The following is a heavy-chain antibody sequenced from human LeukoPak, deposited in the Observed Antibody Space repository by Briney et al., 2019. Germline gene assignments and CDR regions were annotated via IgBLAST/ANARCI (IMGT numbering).Heavy chain of an antibody. D-gene: IGHD3-9*01. CDR2: IYYSGST. J-gene: IGHJ5*02. Sequence: SDTLSLTCTVSGGSLSSYYWSWLRQPPGKGLAWMAYIYYSGSTNYNPSLTSRVTISVDTSKNQFSLKLSSVTAADTAVYYCARTRQGELRYFDWLGNWFDLWGQGTLVSVSS. V-gene: IGHV4-59*07. CDR1: GGSLSSYY. CDR3: ARTRQGELRYFDWLGNWFDL.